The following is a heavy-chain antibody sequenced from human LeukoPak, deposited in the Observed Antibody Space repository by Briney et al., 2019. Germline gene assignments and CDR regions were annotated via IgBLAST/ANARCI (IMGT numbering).Heavy chain of an antibody. V-gene: IGHV4-39*01. Sequence: PSETLSLTCTVSGGPLSRSNYYWGWIRLPPGKGLEWLGSVYKSGSTYYNPSLKNRVTTSMDTSRNQFSLELTSVTAADTAVYYCARSGGTSARVNAFDIWGQGTMVTVSS. CDR2: VYKSGST. D-gene: IGHD2-15*01. CDR3: ARSGGTSARVNAFDI. J-gene: IGHJ3*02. CDR1: GGPLSRSNYY.